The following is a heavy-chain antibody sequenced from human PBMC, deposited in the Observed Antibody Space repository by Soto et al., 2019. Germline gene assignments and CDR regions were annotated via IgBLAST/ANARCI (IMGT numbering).Heavy chain of an antibody. CDR2: IIPIFGTA. V-gene: IGHV1-69*01. Sequence: QVQLVQSGAEVKKPGSSVKVSCKASGGTFSSYAISWVRQAPGQGLEWMGGIIPIFGTANYAQKFQGRVTITADESTSTAYMELSSLRSEDTAVYYCARSNCSSTSCFWGGMDVWSQGTTVTVSS. D-gene: IGHD2-2*01. CDR3: ARSNCSSTSCFWGGMDV. CDR1: GGTFSSYA. J-gene: IGHJ6*02.